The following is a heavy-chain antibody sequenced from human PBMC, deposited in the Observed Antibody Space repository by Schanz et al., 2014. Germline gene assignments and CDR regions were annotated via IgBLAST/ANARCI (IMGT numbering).Heavy chain of an antibody. V-gene: IGHV4-38-2*02. CDR2: IYHSGST. J-gene: IGHJ4*02. CDR3: ARGFDY. Sequence: QLQLQESGPGLVKPSETLSLTCTVSGYSISSGYYWGWIRQPPGKGLEWIGSIYHSGSTYYNPSLRSGVTISVAPPKNKSPLKRSSVTAADTAVYYCARGFDYWGQGTLVTVSS. CDR1: GYSISSGYY.